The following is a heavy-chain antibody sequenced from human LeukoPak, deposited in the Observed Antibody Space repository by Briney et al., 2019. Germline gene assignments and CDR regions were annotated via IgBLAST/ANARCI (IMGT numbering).Heavy chain of an antibody. V-gene: IGHV1-2*06. CDR1: GYTFTGYY. D-gene: IGHD3-22*01. Sequence: ASVKVSSKASGYTFTGYYMHCVRQAPGQGLEWMGRINPNSGGTNYAQKFQGRVTMTRNTSISTAYMELSRLRSDDTAVYYCASDSSGYSPLNYWGQGTLVTVSS. CDR3: ASDSSGYSPLNY. CDR2: INPNSGGT. J-gene: IGHJ4*02.